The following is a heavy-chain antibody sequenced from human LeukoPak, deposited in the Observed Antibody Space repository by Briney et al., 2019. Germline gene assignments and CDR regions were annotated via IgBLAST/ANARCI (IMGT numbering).Heavy chain of an antibody. CDR1: GYTFTGYY. J-gene: IGHJ3*02. CDR3: ANKRSSGWSTPDVFDI. D-gene: IGHD6-19*01. Sequence: ASVKVSCKASGYTFTGYYMHWVRQAPGQGLEWMGWINPNSGGTNYAQKFQGRVTMTRDTSISTAYMELSRLRSDDTAVYYCANKRSSGWSTPDVFDIWGQGTMVTVSS. V-gene: IGHV1-2*02. CDR2: INPNSGGT.